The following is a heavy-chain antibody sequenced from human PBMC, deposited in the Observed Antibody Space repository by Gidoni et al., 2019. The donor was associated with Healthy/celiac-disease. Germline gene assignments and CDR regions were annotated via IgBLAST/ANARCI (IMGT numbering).Heavy chain of an antibody. V-gene: IGHV3-73*01. CDR3: YRGGYYDSSGQN. D-gene: IGHD3-22*01. CDR1: GFTFGGSA. CDR2: SRSKANSYAT. Sequence: EVQLMESGGGLVQPGGSRTLSCAASGFTFGGSAIHWVRQASGKGLEWVGSSRSKANSYATAYAASVKGRFTISRDDSKNTAYLQMNSLKTEDTAVYYCYRGGYYDSSGQNWGQGTLVTVSS. J-gene: IGHJ4*02.